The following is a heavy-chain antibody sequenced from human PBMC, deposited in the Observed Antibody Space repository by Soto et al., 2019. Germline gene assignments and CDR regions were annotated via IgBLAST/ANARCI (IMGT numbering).Heavy chain of an antibody. CDR2: ISYDGSNK. V-gene: IGHV3-30*03. CDR1: GFTVSSYG. CDR3: AREKYSSGYAGAFDI. Sequence: EGSLRLSCAASGFTVSSYGMHWVRQAPGKGLEWVAVISYDGSNKYYADSVKGRFTISRDNSKNTLYLQMNSLRAEDTAVYYCAREKYSSGYAGAFDIWGQGTMVTVSS. J-gene: IGHJ3*02. D-gene: IGHD3-22*01.